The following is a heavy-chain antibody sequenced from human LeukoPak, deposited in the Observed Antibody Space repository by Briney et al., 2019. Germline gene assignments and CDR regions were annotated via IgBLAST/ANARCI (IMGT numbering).Heavy chain of an antibody. J-gene: IGHJ4*02. CDR1: GFTVSSNY. CDR2: ISDNGGST. D-gene: IGHD6-19*01. Sequence: GGSLRLSCAASGFTVSSNYMSWVRQAPEKGLEWVSGISDNGGSTYYADSLKGRFTISRDNSKNTLYLQMDSLRADDTAVYYCAKDRSSGWSTEYFDFWGQGNLVTVSS. V-gene: IGHV3-23*01. CDR3: AKDRSSGWSTEYFDF.